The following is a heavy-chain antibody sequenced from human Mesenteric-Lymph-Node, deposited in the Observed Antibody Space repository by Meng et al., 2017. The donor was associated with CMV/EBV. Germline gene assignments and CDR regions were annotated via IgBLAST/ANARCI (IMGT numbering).Heavy chain of an antibody. V-gene: IGHV1-2*02. J-gene: IGHJ4*02. D-gene: IGHD6-13*01. CDR1: GYTFTGYY. CDR3: AYPSSSWYGGFDY. Sequence: ASVKVSCKASGYTFTGYYIHWVRQAPGQGLEWMGWINPDSGGTNYAQNLQGRVTMTRDTSISTAYMELSRLRSDDTAVYYCAYPSSSWYGGFDYWGQGTLVTVSS. CDR2: INPDSGGT.